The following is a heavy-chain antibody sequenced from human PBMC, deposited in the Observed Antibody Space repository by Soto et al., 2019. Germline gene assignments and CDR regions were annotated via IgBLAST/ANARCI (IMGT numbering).Heavy chain of an antibody. D-gene: IGHD3-10*01. CDR2: IIPILGIA. CDR3: VLSYGSGSYYLDP. CDR1: GGTFSSYT. Sequence: QVQLVQSGAEVKKPGSSVKVSCKASGGTFSSYTISWVRQAPGQGLEWMGRIIPILGIANYAQKFQGRVTITADKSTSTAYMELSSLRSEDTAVYYCVLSYGSGSYYLDPWGQGTLVTVSS. V-gene: IGHV1-69*02. J-gene: IGHJ5*02.